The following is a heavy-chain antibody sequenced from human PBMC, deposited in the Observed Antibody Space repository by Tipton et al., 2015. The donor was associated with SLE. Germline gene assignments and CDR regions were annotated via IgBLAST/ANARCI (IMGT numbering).Heavy chain of an antibody. CDR2: INHSGST. CDR1: GGSFSGYY. J-gene: IGHJ1*01. D-gene: IGHD4-23*01. V-gene: IGHV4-34*01. CDR3: ARAGQGLRWPAEYFQH. Sequence: TLSLTCAVYGGSFSGYYWSWIRQPPGKGLEWSWEINHSGSTNYNPSLKSRVTISVDTSKNQFSLKLSSVTAADTAVYYCARAGQGLRWPAEYFQHWGQGTLVTVSS.